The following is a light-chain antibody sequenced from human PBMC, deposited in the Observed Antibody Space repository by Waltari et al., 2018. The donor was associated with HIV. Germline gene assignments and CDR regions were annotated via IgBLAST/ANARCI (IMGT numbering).Light chain of an antibody. Sequence: QSVLTQPPSVSGAPGQRVTISCTGGSSNIGAGYDVPWYQQLPGTVPKLLIYANTNRRSGVPDRLSGSKSGTSASLAITGIQAEDEADYYCQSYDSSLSGFWVFGGGTKLTVL. CDR3: QSYDSSLSGFWV. CDR1: SSNIGAGYD. V-gene: IGLV1-40*01. J-gene: IGLJ3*02. CDR2: ANT.